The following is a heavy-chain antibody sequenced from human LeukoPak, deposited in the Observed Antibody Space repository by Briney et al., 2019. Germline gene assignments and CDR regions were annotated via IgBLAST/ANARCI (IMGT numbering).Heavy chain of an antibody. Sequence: LEPRCLTCVVFGGCYSSYYPSSISPPSGKGLDWIGEIPHSGSTNYNPSLKSRVTISVDKSKNQFSLRLSSVTAADTAVYYCARDRPIVATVDNEGVDYWGQGTLVTVSS. CDR2: IPHSGST. CDR3: ARDRPIVATVDNEGVDY. J-gene: IGHJ4*02. V-gene: IGHV4-34*01. D-gene: IGHD5-12*01. CDR1: GGCYSSYY.